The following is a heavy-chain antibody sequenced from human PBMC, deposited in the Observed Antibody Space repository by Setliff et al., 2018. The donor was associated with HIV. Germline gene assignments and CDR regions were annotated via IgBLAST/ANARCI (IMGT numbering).Heavy chain of an antibody. CDR1: GGSISSSSYY. Sequence: LPETLSLTCTFSGGSISSSSYYWGWIRQPPGKGLEWIGNVYYSVTTYYNPSLQSRVTISVDTSKNQFSLKLSSVTAADTAVYYCARFGRSLRTVDYWGQGTLVTVSS. J-gene: IGHJ4*02. D-gene: IGHD3-3*01. V-gene: IGHV4-39*01. CDR3: ARFGRSLRTVDY. CDR2: VYYSVTT.